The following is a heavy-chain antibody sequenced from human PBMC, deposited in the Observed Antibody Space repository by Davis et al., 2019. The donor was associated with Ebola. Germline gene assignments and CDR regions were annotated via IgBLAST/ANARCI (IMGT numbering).Heavy chain of an antibody. J-gene: IGHJ6*04. Sequence: GESLKISCAASGFTFSSYGMHWVRQAPGKGLEWVAVISYDGSNKYYADSVKGRFTISRDNSKNTLYLQMNSLRAEDTAVYYCAKTTVTNPFEYYYYGMDVWGKGTTVTVSS. D-gene: IGHD4-17*01. CDR3: AKTTVTNPFEYYYYGMDV. V-gene: IGHV3-30*18. CDR2: ISYDGSNK. CDR1: GFTFSSYG.